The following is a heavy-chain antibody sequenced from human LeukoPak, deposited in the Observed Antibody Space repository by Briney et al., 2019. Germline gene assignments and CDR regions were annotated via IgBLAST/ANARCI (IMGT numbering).Heavy chain of an antibody. CDR1: GYTFTSYD. CDR2: MNPNSGNT. CDR3: ARGMMITFGGVIVHDY. J-gene: IGHJ4*02. V-gene: IGHV1-8*01. Sequence: GVSVKVSCKASGYTFTSYDINWVRQATGHGLEWMGWMNPNSGNTGYAQKFQGRVTMTRNTSISTAYMELSSLRSEDTAVYYCARGMMITFGGVIVHDYWGQGTLVTVSS. D-gene: IGHD3-16*02.